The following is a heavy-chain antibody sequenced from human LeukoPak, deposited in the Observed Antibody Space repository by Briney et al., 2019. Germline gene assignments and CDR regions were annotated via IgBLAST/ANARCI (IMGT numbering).Heavy chain of an antibody. CDR1: GGSFSGYY. CDR2: INHSGST. D-gene: IGHD3-22*01. Sequence: SETLSLTCAVYGGSFSGYYWSWIRQPPGKGLEWIGEINHSGSTNYNPSLKSRVTISVDTSKNQFSLKLSSVTAADTAVYYCARGLDQKTYYYDSSGYYYFDYWGQGTLVTVSS. V-gene: IGHV4-34*01. J-gene: IGHJ4*02. CDR3: ARGLDQKTYYYDSSGYYYFDY.